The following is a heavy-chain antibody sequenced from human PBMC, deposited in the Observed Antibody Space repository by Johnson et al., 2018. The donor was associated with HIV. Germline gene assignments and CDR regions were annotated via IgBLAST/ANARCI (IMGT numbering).Heavy chain of an antibody. D-gene: IGHD3-3*01. J-gene: IGHJ3*02. Sequence: VQLVESGGGVVQPGRSLRLSCATSGFSFSSYGMYWVRQAPGKGLEWVSFIPYDGSNKYYADSVKGRITVSRDNSKNPLNLQMDSLRAEDTAWYYCAKDGCYHFWSGYHGADAFDIWGQGTMVTVYS. CDR1: GFSFSSYG. V-gene: IGHV3-30*19. CDR3: AKDGCYHFWSGYHGADAFDI. CDR2: IPYDGSNK.